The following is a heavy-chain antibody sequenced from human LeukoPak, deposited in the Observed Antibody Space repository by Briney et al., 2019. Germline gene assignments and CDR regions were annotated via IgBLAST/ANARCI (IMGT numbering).Heavy chain of an antibody. Sequence: AEPLSLTCTLSGRPISSYYLRWVRQPPGKGLEWVGYIYYSGSTNYNPTIKSRVTISVDTSKFQFSLRLGTVTAADAAVYYCASRAVVTRRPGAFDIWGQGTMVTVSS. D-gene: IGHD4-23*01. V-gene: IGHV4-59*08. CDR1: GRPISSYY. CDR3: ASRAVVTRRPGAFDI. CDR2: IYYSGST. J-gene: IGHJ3*02.